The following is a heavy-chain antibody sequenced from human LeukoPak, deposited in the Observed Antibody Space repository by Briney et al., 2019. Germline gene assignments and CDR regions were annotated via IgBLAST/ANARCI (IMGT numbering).Heavy chain of an antibody. D-gene: IGHD4-23*01. CDR1: GYTFTGYY. CDR2: INPNSGGT. CDR3: AIDYGGNSRAFDI. J-gene: IGHJ3*02. Sequence: ASVKVSCKASGYTFTGYYMHWVRQAPGQGLEWMGWINPNSGGTNYAQKFQGRVTMTRDTSISTAYMELSRLRSDDTAVYYCAIDYGGNSRAFDIWGQGTMVTVSS. V-gene: IGHV1-2*02.